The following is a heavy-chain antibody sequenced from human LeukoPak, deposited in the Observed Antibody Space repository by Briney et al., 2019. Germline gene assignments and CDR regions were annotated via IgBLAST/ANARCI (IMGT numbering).Heavy chain of an antibody. Sequence: PGGSLRLSCAASGFTFDDYTMHWVRQAPGKGLEWVSLISWDGGSTYYADSGKGRLTISRDNAKNSLYLQMNRMRAEDTAVYYCARDFLYYDILNGYATTTYYYYYMDVWGKGTTVTVSS. CDR1: GFTFDDYT. J-gene: IGHJ6*03. V-gene: IGHV3-43*01. CDR2: ISWDGGST. D-gene: IGHD3-9*01. CDR3: ARDFLYYDILNGYATTTYYYYYMDV.